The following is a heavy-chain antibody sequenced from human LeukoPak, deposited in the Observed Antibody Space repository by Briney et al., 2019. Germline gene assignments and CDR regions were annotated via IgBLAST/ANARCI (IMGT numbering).Heavy chain of an antibody. CDR3: ARGYGGNSWQFDY. J-gene: IGHJ4*02. D-gene: IGHD4-23*01. CDR2: IWYDGSNK. CDR1: GFTFSSYG. V-gene: IGHV3-33*01. Sequence: PGGSLRLSCAASGFTFSSYGMHWVRQAPGKGLEWVAVIWYDGSNKYHGDSVKGRFTISRDNSKNTPYLQMNSLRAEDTAVYYCARGYGGNSWQFDYWGQGTLVTV.